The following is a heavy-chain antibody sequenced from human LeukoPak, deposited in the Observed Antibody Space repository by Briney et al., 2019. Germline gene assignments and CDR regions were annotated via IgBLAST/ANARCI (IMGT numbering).Heavy chain of an antibody. CDR2: ISSSSSYL. CDR3: AGLGGRGTSVDS. Sequence: GGSLRLACAVSGFTLTSYTMHWVRQAPGKGLEWVSSISSSSSYLNYADSVKGRFTISRDNAKNSVYLQMNSLRAEDTAMYYCAGLGGRGTSVDSWGQRKPVTVSS. CDR1: GFTLTSYT. D-gene: IGHD1-1*01. J-gene: IGHJ4*02. V-gene: IGHV3-21*01.